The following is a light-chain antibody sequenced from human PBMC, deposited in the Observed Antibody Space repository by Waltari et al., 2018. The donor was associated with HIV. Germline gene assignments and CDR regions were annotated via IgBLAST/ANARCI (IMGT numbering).Light chain of an antibody. Sequence: QSALTQPASVSGSPGQSITISCTGTSSAVGSYNLVPWYQQHPGKAPKLMIYEGSKRPSGVSNLFSGSKSGNTASLTISGLQAEDEADYYCCSYAGSSTLEVFGGGTKLTVL. CDR1: SSAVGSYNL. CDR3: CSYAGSSTLEV. V-gene: IGLV2-23*01. J-gene: IGLJ2*01. CDR2: EGS.